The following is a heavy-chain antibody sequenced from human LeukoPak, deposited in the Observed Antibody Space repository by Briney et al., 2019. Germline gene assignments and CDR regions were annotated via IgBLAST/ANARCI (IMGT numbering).Heavy chain of an antibody. CDR3: ARGKKIGCSGGSCYEAFDY. J-gene: IGHJ4*02. CDR2: ISAYNGNT. V-gene: IGHV1-8*02. CDR1: GYTFTGYY. D-gene: IGHD2-15*01. Sequence: ASVKVSCKASGYTFTGYYMHWVRQAPGQGLEWMGWISAYNGNTNYAQKLQGRVTMTRNTSISTAYMELSSLRSEDTAVYYCARGKKIGCSGGSCYEAFDYWGQGTLVTVSS.